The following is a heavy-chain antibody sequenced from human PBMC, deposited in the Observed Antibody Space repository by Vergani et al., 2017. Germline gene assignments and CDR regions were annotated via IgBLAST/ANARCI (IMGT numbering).Heavy chain of an antibody. CDR2: INQDGSEK. CDR3: AKKGFCVTSSCYTTPMDTLQY. D-gene: IGHD2-2*01. CDR1: GFIFSHYW. J-gene: IGHJ4*02. V-gene: IGHV3-7*01. Sequence: EVQLVESGGGLVQPGGSLRLSCAASGFIFSHYWMSWVRQAPGKGLEWVANINQDGSEKYYVDSVKGRFTISRDNAKNSLYLQMNSLRAEDTALYYCAKKGFCVTSSCYTTPMDTLQYWGQGALVTVSS.